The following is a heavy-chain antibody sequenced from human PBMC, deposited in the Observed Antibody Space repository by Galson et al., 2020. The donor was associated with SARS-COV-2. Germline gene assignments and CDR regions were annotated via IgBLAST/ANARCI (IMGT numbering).Heavy chain of an antibody. V-gene: IGHV3-15*01. CDR3: VADVAEAGYGEFDY. CDR1: GFTFNPAW. Sequence: GGSLRLSCAASGFTFNPAWMSWVRQAPGKGLEWIGPVTRKTSGGTTEYAAPVQGRFTILRDDSKATVHLQMNSLKTEDTAVYYCVADVAEAGYGEFDYWAQGTLVTVSS. J-gene: IGHJ4*02. CDR2: VTRKTSGGTT. D-gene: IGHD6-19*01.